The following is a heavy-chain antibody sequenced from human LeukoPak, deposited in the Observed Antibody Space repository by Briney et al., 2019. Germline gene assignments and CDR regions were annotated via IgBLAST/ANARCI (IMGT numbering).Heavy chain of an antibody. Sequence: PGGSLRLSCAASGFTFSSYAMSWVRQAPGKGLEWVSAISGSGGSTYYADSVKGRSTISRDNSKNTLYLQMNSLRAEDTAVYYCARYSSSWYLSYFDYWGQGTLVTVSS. CDR3: ARYSSSWYLSYFDY. CDR2: ISGSGGST. CDR1: GFTFSSYA. V-gene: IGHV3-23*01. D-gene: IGHD6-13*01. J-gene: IGHJ4*02.